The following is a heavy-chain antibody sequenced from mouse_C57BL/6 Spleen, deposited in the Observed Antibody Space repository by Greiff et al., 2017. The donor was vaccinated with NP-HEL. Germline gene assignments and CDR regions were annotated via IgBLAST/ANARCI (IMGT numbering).Heavy chain of an antibody. CDR2: IRNKANGYTT. J-gene: IGHJ4*01. Sequence: EVQGVESGGGLVQPGGSLSLSCAASGFTFTDYYMSWVRQPPGKALEWLGFIRNKANGYTTEYSASVKGRFTISRDNSQSILYLQMNALRAEDSATYYCARYYYSYAMDYWGQGTSVTVSS. V-gene: IGHV7-3*01. CDR3: ARYYYSYAMDY. CDR1: GFTFTDYY. D-gene: IGHD1-1*01.